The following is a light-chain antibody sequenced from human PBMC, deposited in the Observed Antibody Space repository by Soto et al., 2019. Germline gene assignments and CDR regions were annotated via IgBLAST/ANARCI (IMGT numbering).Light chain of an antibody. Sequence: DIQMTQSPSSLSASVGDRVAITCRASQSISNSLNWYQQKPGKAPKVLIFAASSLPSGVPSRFSCSGSGTDFTLTISRLQPEDFATYCSQQRYSTPLTFGGGTKVDIK. V-gene: IGKV1-39*01. J-gene: IGKJ4*01. CDR2: AAS. CDR1: QSISNS. CDR3: QQRYSTPLT.